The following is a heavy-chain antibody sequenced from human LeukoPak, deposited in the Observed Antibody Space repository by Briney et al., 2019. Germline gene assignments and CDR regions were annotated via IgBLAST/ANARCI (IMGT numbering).Heavy chain of an antibody. V-gene: IGHV3-21*01. Sequence: GGSLRLSCAASGFALSSTAMNWVRQAPGKGLEWVSSIRSSSSYIYYADSLKGRFTISRDNAKNSLYLQMNSLRAEDTAVYYCARDPQGYSSSWFDYWGQGTLVTVSS. J-gene: IGHJ4*02. CDR2: IRSSSSYI. D-gene: IGHD6-13*01. CDR3: ARDPQGYSSSWFDY. CDR1: GFALSSTA.